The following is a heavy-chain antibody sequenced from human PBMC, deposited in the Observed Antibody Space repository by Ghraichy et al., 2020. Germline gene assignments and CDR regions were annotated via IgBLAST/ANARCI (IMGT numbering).Heavy chain of an antibody. J-gene: IGHJ3*01. CDR2: IGGSGGTT. D-gene: IGHD1-26*01. CDR3: AKGGYSGSSNSHTGEPLHV. V-gene: IGHV3-23*01. Sequence: GGSLRLSCAVSGFSFGSFAMTWVRQAPGKGLEWVSAIGGSGGTTFYVDSVKGRFTISRDNSKDTLYLQMNSLRVEDTAVYFCAKGGYSGSSNSHTGEPLHVWGRGTMVTVSS. CDR1: GFSFGSFA.